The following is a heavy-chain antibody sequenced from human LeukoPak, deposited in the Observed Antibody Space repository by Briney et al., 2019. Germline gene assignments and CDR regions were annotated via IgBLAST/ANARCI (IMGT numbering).Heavy chain of an antibody. CDR3: ARESRGTTVTTFAGRNWVFFDY. CDR2: INHSGST. D-gene: IGHD4-17*01. CDR1: GGSFSGYY. V-gene: IGHV4-34*01. Sequence: SETLSLTCAVYGGSFSGYYWSWIRQPPGKGLEWIGEINHSGSTNYNPSLKSRVTISVDTSKNQFSLKLSSVTAADTAVYYCARESRGTTVTTFAGRNWVFFDYRGQGTLVTVSS. J-gene: IGHJ4*02.